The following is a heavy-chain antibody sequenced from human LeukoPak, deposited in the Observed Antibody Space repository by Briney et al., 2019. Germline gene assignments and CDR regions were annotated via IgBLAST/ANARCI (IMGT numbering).Heavy chain of an antibody. D-gene: IGHD3-3*02. CDR2: ISPSGST. Sequence: SETLSLTCTVSGYSISSGYYWGWIRQPPGKGLKWIGSISPSGSTYYNPSLKSRVTISVDTSKNQFSLKLSSLTAADTAVYYCARLRRSRLAEFDYWGQGTLVTVSS. V-gene: IGHV4-38-2*02. J-gene: IGHJ4*02. CDR1: GYSISSGYY. CDR3: ARLRRSRLAEFDY.